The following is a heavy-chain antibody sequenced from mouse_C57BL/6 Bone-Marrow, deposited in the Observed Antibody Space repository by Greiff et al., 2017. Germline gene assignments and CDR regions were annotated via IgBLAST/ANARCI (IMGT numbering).Heavy chain of an antibody. D-gene: IGHD1-1*01. CDR3: AMDYGSSYPFAY. CDR1: GYTFTSSW. CDR2: IDPSDSYT. J-gene: IGHJ3*01. Sequence: QVQLQQPGAELVKPGASVTLSCKASGYTFTSSWMQWVKQRPGQGLEWIGEIDPSDSYTNSNQKFKGKATLTVDTSSSTAYLQLSVLTSEDSAVYYCAMDYGSSYPFAYWGQGTLVTVSA. V-gene: IGHV1-50*01.